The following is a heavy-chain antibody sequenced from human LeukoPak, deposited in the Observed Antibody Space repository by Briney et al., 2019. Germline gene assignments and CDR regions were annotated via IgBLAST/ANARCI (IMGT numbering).Heavy chain of an antibody. J-gene: IGHJ4*02. D-gene: IGHD1-7*01. CDR1: GYTFTGYY. CDR3: ARVAKTGTTWSY. CDR2: INPNSGGT. V-gene: IGHV1-2*02. Sequence: GASVKVSCKASGYTFTGYYMHWVRQAPGQGLEWMGWINPNSGGTNYAQKFQGRVTMTRDTSVSTAYMELSRLRSDDTAVYYCARVAKTGTTWSYWGQGTLVTVSS.